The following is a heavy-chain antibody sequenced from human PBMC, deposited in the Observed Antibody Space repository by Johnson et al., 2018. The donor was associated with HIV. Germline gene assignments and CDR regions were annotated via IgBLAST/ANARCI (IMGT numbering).Heavy chain of an antibody. D-gene: IGHD5-12*01. Sequence: MQLVESGGGVVRPGGSLRLSCAASGFTFDDYAMSWVRQGPRKGLEWVSGINWNGGSTGYVDSVNGRFTISRDNAKNALYLQMNSLNGEETAVYYLAGDKSGGGTDSGYDHFSAPDAFDIWGQGTMVTVSS. CDR2: INWNGGST. V-gene: IGHV3-20*04. J-gene: IGHJ3*02. CDR3: AGDKSGGGTDSGYDHFSAPDAFDI. CDR1: GFTFDDYA.